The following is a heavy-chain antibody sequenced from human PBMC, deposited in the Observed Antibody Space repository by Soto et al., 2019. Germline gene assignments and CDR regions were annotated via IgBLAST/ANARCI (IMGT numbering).Heavy chain of an antibody. V-gene: IGHV4-59*08. CDR3: VRHAQWIIRAY. J-gene: IGHJ4*02. CDR2: IYYSGSI. CDR1: GGSISSYY. D-gene: IGHD5-12*01. Sequence: PSETLSLTCTVAGGSISSYYWSWIRQPPGKGLEWIGYIYYSGSIIYNPSLKSRVTLLVDTSKNQFSLKLSSVTAADTAVYYCVRHAQWIIRAYWGQGSLVTVSS.